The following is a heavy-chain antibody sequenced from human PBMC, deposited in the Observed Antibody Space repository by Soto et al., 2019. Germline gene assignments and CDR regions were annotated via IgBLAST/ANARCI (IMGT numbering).Heavy chain of an antibody. Sequence: GGSLRLSCAASGFTFSNNWMSWVRQAPGKGLEWVAKIKQDASEKYYVDSVKGRFTISRDNAKNSLYLQMNGLRAEDTAVYYCASSPYDRRGYYYGGLFDYWGQGTLVTVSS. D-gene: IGHD3-22*01. CDR2: IKQDASEK. J-gene: IGHJ4*02. CDR3: ASSPYDRRGYYYGGLFDY. CDR1: GFTFSNNW. V-gene: IGHV3-7*01.